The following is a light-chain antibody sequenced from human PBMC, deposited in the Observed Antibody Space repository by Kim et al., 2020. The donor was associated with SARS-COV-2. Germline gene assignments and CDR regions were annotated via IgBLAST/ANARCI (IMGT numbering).Light chain of an antibody. J-gene: IGLJ1*01. CDR2: EVS. CDR1: SSDVGGYNY. V-gene: IGLV2-8*01. Sequence: GQSVTISCTGTSSDVGGYNYVSWYQQHPGKAPKLMFYEVSKRPSGVPDRFSGSKSGNTASLTVSGLQAEDEADYYCSSYAGSNNYVFGTGTKVTVL. CDR3: SSYAGSNNYV.